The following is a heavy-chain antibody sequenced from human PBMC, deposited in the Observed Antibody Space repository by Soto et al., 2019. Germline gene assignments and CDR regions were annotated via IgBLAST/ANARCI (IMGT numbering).Heavy chain of an antibody. J-gene: IGHJ4*02. D-gene: IGHD1-26*01. Sequence: EVQLVESGGGLVQPGGSLRLSCAASGFTFSSYEMNWVRQAPGKGLEWVSYISSSGSTIYYADSVKGRFTISRDNAKNSLYLQMNSLRAEDTAVYYCARDLRELLSFGFDYWGQGTLVTVSS. CDR1: GFTFSSYE. CDR2: ISSSGSTI. CDR3: ARDLRELLSFGFDY. V-gene: IGHV3-48*03.